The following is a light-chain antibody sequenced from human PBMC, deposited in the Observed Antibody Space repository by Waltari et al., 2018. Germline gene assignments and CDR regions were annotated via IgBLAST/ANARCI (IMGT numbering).Light chain of an antibody. Sequence: DIQMTQSPSSLSASVGDTVTITCQANHDIRDYLNWYQQKPGKAPNLLISDASHLEAGVPSRFSGSGYGTDFTFTISSLQPEDFATYYCQQSYSTRWTFGQGTKVEIK. CDR2: DAS. CDR3: QQSYSTRWT. CDR1: HDIRDY. J-gene: IGKJ1*01. V-gene: IGKV1-33*01.